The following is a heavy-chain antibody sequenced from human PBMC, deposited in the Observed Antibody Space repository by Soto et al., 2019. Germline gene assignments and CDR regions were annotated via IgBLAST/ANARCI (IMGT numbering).Heavy chain of an antibody. J-gene: IGHJ4*02. Sequence: EVQMLESGGALVQPGGSLRLSCEASGFTFTSYAMSWVRQAPGKGLGWVSTISSGGGSTYYADSVKGRFTISRDNSKSTLYIQMNSLRADDTAVYYCATLVASTSGYWGQGTLVTVSS. D-gene: IGHD2-21*01. CDR3: ATLVASTSGY. CDR2: ISSGGGST. CDR1: GFTFTSYA. V-gene: IGHV3-23*01.